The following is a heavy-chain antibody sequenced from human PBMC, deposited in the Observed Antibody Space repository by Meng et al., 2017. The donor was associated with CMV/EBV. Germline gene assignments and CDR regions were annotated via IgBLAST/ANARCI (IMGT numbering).Heavy chain of an antibody. CDR2: IRSKANSYAT. CDR1: GFTFSGSA. CDR3: ARNVDYGMDV. Sequence: GGSLRLSCAASGFTFSGSAMHWVRQASGKGLEWVGRIRSKANSYATAYAASVKGRFTISRDDSKNTAYLQMNSLKTEDTAVYYCARNVDYGMDVWGQGTTVTVSS. J-gene: IGHJ6*02. D-gene: IGHD5-12*01. V-gene: IGHV3-73*01.